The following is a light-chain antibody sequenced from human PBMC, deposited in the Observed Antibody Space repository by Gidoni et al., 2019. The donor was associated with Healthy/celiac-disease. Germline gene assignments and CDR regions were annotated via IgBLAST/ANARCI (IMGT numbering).Light chain of an antibody. CDR1: QSVSSSY. CDR3: QQYGSSPRT. Sequence: EMGLTQSPGTLSLSPGERATLSCTASQSVSSSYLAWYQQKPGQAPRLLIYGASSRATGIPDRFSGSGSGTDFTLTISRLEPEDFAVYYCQQYGSSPRTFGQGTKVEIK. CDR2: GAS. V-gene: IGKV3-20*01. J-gene: IGKJ1*01.